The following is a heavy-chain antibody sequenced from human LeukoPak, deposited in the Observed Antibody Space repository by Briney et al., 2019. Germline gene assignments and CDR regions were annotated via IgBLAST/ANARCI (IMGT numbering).Heavy chain of an antibody. D-gene: IGHD3-22*01. V-gene: IGHV7-4-1*02. J-gene: IGHJ4*02. Sequence: ASVKVSCKASGYTFTSYAMNWVRQAPGQGLEWMGWINTNTGNPTYAQGFTGRFVFSLGTSVSTAYLQISSLKAEDTAVYYCARVIVPYYDSSGYQGGFDYWGQGTLVTVSS. CDR2: INTNTGNP. CDR1: GYTFTSYA. CDR3: ARVIVPYYDSSGYQGGFDY.